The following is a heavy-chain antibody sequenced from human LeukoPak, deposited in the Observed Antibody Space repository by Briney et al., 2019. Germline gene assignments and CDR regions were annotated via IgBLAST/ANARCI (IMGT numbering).Heavy chain of an antibody. CDR1: GDSVTTYY. CDR2: IYYNGRT. CDR3: ARVGLGDHTWGSYSFDY. D-gene: IGHD3-16*01. Sequence: PPEALSLTCTVSGDSVTTYYWSWIRQPQGKGMEWIGHIYYNGRTNYSPSLTSRVFISLDTSKNQFSLGLSSVTAADTAIYYCARVGLGDHTWGSYSFDYWGQGILVTVSS. V-gene: IGHV4-59*02. J-gene: IGHJ4*02.